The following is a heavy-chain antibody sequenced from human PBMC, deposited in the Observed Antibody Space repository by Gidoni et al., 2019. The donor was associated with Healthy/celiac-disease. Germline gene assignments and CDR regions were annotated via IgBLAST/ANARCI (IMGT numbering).Heavy chain of an antibody. D-gene: IGHD3-10*01. CDR3: ARGRGFGSYYYYGMDV. J-gene: IGHJ6*02. CDR2: MNRNSGNT. CDR1: GYTFTSYG. V-gene: IGHV1-8*01. Sequence: QVQLVQSGAAVKKPGASVKVSCKASGYTFTSYGINGVRQATGQGLEWMGWMNRNSGNTGHAQQFQGRVTMTRKPSTSTAYMELSSLRSEDTAGYYCARGRGFGSYYYYGMDVWGQGTTVTVSS.